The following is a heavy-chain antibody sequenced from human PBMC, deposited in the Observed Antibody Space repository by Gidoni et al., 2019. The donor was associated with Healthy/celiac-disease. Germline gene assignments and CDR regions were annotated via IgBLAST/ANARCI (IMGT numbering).Heavy chain of an antibody. V-gene: IGHV4-59*01. D-gene: IGHD6-6*01. CDR3: ARCPGSSYESYYYYGMDV. J-gene: IGHJ6*02. CDR2: IYYSGST. Sequence: QVQLQESGPGLVKPSETLSLTCTVPGGSSSSYYWSWIRQPPGKGLEWIGYIYYSGSTNYNPSLKSRVTISVDTSKNQFSLKLSSVTAADTAVYYCARCPGSSYESYYYYGMDVWGQGTTVTVSS. CDR1: GGSSSSYY.